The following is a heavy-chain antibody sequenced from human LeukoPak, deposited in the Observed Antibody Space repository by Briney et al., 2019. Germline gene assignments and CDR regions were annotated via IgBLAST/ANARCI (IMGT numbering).Heavy chain of an antibody. D-gene: IGHD2/OR15-2a*01. CDR1: GFTVSSNY. Sequence: GGSLRLSCAASGFTVSSNYMSWVRQAPGKGLEWVAVISFDGRNKYYADSVKGRFTISRDNSKNTQYLQMNSLRAEDTAVYYCAKCNQGMTAGFDYWGQGTLVTVSS. V-gene: IGHV3-30*18. CDR3: AKCNQGMTAGFDY. CDR2: ISFDGRNK. J-gene: IGHJ4*02.